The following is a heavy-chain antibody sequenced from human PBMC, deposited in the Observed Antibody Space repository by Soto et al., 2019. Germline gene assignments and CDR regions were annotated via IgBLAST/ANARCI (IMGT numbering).Heavy chain of an antibody. CDR3: ARLIGNSWLDS. CDR2: TYYRSKWYN. V-gene: IGHV6-1*01. Sequence: QTLSLTCPISGDSNSNNSSNWDWIRQSPSSGLEWLGRTYYRSKWYNDYAVSVKGRITINPDTSNNQLSLQLNSVTPDDTAVYYCARLIGNSWLDSWGQGTLVTVSS. D-gene: IGHD2-8*01. CDR1: GDSNSNNSSN. J-gene: IGHJ5*01.